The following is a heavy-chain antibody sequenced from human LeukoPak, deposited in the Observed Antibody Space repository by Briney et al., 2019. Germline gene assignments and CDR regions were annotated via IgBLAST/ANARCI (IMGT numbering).Heavy chain of an antibody. J-gene: IGHJ6*03. CDR3: ARSSYYSDSSGYSYYSYYYMDV. Sequence: PSETLSLTCTVSGYSISSGYYWGWIRQPPGKGQEWIGSIYHSGSTYYNPSLKSRVTISVDTSKNQFSLKLSSVTAADTAVYYCARSSYYSDSSGYSYYSYYYMDVWGKGTTVTVSS. D-gene: IGHD3-22*01. CDR2: IYHSGST. V-gene: IGHV4-38-2*02. CDR1: GYSISSGYY.